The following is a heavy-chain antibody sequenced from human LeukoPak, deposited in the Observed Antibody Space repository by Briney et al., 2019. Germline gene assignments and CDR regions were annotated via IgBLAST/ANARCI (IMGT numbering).Heavy chain of an antibody. CDR3: ARLAISGRYDLWYFDL. V-gene: IGHV4-61*02. D-gene: IGHD1-26*01. CDR2: IYTSGST. J-gene: IGHJ2*01. Sequence: PSETLSLTCTVSGGSVTSSSYYWSWIRQPAGKGLEWIGRIYTSGSTNYNPSLKTRVTISVDTSKNQFSLKLSSVTAADTAVYYCARLAISGRYDLWYFDLWGRGTLVTVSS. CDR1: GGSVTSSSYY.